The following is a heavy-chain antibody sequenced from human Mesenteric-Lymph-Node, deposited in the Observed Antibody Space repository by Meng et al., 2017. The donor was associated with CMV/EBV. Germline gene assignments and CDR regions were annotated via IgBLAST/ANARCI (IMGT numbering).Heavy chain of an antibody. D-gene: IGHD5-12*01. CDR1: GFTFDDYA. CDR2: ISWNSGSI. V-gene: IGHV3-9*03. CDR3: VRGGESGYDPFDY. J-gene: IGHJ4*02. Sequence: GGSLRLSCAVSGFTFDDYAMHWVRQAPGKGLEWVSGISWNSGSIGYADSVKGRFTISRDNAKSSLHLQMNSLRAEDMALYYCVRGGESGYDPFDYWGQGTLVTVS.